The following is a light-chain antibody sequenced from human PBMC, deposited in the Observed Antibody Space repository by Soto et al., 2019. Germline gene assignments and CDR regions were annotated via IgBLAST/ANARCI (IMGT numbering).Light chain of an antibody. J-gene: IGKJ4*01. Sequence: EIVLTQSPGTLSLSPGERATLSCRASQSVRSSYLAWYQQKPGQAPRLLIYGASSRAIGIPDRFSGSGSGTEFTLAISRLEPEDLAVDYCQQYGSSPFTFGGGTRVEI. V-gene: IGKV3-20*01. CDR2: GAS. CDR3: QQYGSSPFT. CDR1: QSVRSSY.